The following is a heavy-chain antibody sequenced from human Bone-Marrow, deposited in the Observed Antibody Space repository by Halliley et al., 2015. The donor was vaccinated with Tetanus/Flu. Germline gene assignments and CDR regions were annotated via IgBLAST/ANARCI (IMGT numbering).Heavy chain of an antibody. CDR2: LTWNSGSV. CDR1: GFTFDDYA. V-gene: IGHV3-9*01. J-gene: IGHJ4*01. CDR3: AKDPEAYSSGFDS. D-gene: IGHD3-22*01. Sequence: AASGFTFDDYAMHWVRQAPGKGLEWVSGLTWNSGSVAYADSVKGRFITSRDNAKNSLDLQMNSLRPEDTALYYCAKDPEAYSSGFDSWGHGTLVTVSS.